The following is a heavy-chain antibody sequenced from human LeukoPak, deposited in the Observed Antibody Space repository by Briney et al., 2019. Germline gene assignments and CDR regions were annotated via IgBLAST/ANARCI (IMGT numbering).Heavy chain of an antibody. J-gene: IGHJ4*02. Sequence: ASVKVSCKASGYTFTSYAMHWVRQAPGQRLEWMGWINAGNGNTKYSQKFQGRVTITRDTSASTAYMELSSLRAEDTAVYYCARDLLQVGATIFDYWGQGTLVTVSS. V-gene: IGHV1-3*01. CDR2: INAGNGNT. CDR1: GYTFTSYA. CDR3: ARDLLQVGATIFDY. D-gene: IGHD1-26*01.